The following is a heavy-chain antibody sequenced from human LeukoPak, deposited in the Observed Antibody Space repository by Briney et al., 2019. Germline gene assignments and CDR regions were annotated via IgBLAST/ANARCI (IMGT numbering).Heavy chain of an antibody. CDR3: ARDVVFLWFGESRENWFDP. V-gene: IGHV3-74*01. J-gene: IGHJ5*02. CDR1: GFTFSSYW. D-gene: IGHD3-10*01. CDR2: INSDGSST. Sequence: SGGSLRLSCAASGFTFSSYWMHWVRQAPGKGLVWVSRINSDGSSTSYADSVKGRFTISRDNAKNTLYLQMNSLRAEDTAVYYCARDVVFLWFGESRENWFDPWGQGTLVTVSS.